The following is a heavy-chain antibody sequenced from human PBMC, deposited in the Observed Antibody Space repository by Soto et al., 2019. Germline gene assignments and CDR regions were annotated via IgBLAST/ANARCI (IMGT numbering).Heavy chain of an antibody. CDR2: IWYDGSNK. J-gene: IGHJ4*02. CDR1: GFTFSSYG. Sequence: QVQRVESGGGVVQPGRSLRLSCAASGFTFSSYGMHWVRQAPGKGLEWVAVIWYDGSNKYYADSVKGRFTISRDNSKNTLYLQMNSLRAEDTAVYYCARALGVYCGGDCALDYWGQGALVSVSS. D-gene: IGHD2-21*02. V-gene: IGHV3-33*01. CDR3: ARALGVYCGGDCALDY.